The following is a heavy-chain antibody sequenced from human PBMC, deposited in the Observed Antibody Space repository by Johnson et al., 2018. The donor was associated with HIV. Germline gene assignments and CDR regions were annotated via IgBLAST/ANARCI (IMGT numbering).Heavy chain of an antibody. Sequence: QVQLVESGGGVVQPGRSLRLSCAASGFTFSSYGMHWVRQAPGKGLEWVAVIYSGGSTYYADSVKGRFTISRDNSKNTLYLQMNSLRAEDTAVYYCAKDRKGSSSWLRSGVAFDIWGQGTMVTVSS. V-gene: IGHV3-NL1*01. CDR1: GFTFSSYG. CDR3: AKDRKGSSSWLRSGVAFDI. J-gene: IGHJ3*02. CDR2: IYSGGST. D-gene: IGHD6-13*01.